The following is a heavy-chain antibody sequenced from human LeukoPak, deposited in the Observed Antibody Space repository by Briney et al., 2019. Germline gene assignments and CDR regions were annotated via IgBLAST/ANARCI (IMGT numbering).Heavy chain of an antibody. V-gene: IGHV2-70*11. CDR3: ARSRITPDAFDI. CDR1: GFSLSTSGMC. Sequence: SGPTLVNPTQTLTLTCTFSGFSLSTSGMCVSWIPQPPGKSLEWLARIAWDDDKYYSTSLKPRLTISKDTSKNQVVLTMTNMDPVDTATYYCARSRITPDAFDIWGQGTMVTVSS. CDR2: IAWDDDK. J-gene: IGHJ3*02. D-gene: IGHD3-10*01.